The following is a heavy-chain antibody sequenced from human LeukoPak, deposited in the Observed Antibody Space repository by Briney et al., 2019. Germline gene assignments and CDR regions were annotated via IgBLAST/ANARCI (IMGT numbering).Heavy chain of an antibody. CDR2: IYYSGST. Sequence: SETLSLTCTVPGGSISGYYWSWIRQPPGKGLEWIGYIYYSGSTNYNPSLKSRVTISVDTSKNQFSLKLSSVTAADTAVYYCARTPNYYDSSGHAPFDYWGQGTLVTVSS. J-gene: IGHJ4*02. CDR3: ARTPNYYDSSGHAPFDY. CDR1: GGSISGYY. V-gene: IGHV4-59*08. D-gene: IGHD3-22*01.